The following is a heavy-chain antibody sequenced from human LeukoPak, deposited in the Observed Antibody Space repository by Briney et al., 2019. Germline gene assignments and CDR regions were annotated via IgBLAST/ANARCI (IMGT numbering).Heavy chain of an antibody. CDR2: ISGSGGST. V-gene: IGHV3-23*01. D-gene: IGHD2-15*01. CDR1: GFTFSSYA. J-gene: IGHJ6*02. Sequence: PGGSLRLSCAASGFTFSSYAMSWVRQGPGEGLGWASAISGSGGSTYYADSVKGRFTISRDNSKNTLYLQMNSLRAEDTAVYYCAKVEYYYYYGMDVWGQGTTVTVSS. CDR3: AKVEYYYYYGMDV.